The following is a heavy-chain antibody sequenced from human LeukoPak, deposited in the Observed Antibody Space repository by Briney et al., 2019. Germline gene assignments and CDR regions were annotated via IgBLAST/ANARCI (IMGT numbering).Heavy chain of an antibody. CDR3: AKELYGNPSGY. V-gene: IGHV3-23*01. CDR2: ISGDGGTI. J-gene: IGHJ4*02. CDR1: VFMLRSSA. D-gene: IGHD2-8*01. Sequence: GGSLRLSCAASVFMLRSSAKIWVRQAPGKGLEWVSAISGDGGTISYAASVRGRLTISRDNAKNTLFLQMSSLRAGDTALYYCAKELYGNPSGYWGQGTRVTVSS.